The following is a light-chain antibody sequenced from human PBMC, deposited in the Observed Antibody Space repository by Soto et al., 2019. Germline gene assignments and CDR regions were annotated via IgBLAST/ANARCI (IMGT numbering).Light chain of an antibody. CDR1: SSDIGAFDL. Sequence: QSALTQPASVSGSPGQSITISCTGTSSDIGAFDLVSWYQQHPGKAPKVIIYDVNIRPSGVSNRFSGSKSGNTASLTISGLQAEDEADYYCSPYTVTSTRLFGTGTKLTVL. J-gene: IGLJ1*01. V-gene: IGLV2-14*01. CDR2: DVN. CDR3: SPYTVTSTRL.